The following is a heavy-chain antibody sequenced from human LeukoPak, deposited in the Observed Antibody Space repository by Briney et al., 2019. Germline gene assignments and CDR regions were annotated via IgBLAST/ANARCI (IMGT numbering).Heavy chain of an antibody. D-gene: IGHD3-10*01. V-gene: IGHV3-48*01. CDR1: GFTFNKYS. CDR3: AKDGWLESGRTPFYFDS. J-gene: IGHJ4*02. Sequence: GGSLRLSCVASGFTFNKYSMNWVRQAPGKGLQWLSYISGTSRTIYYADSVKGRFAISRDNARNSLYLQMSSLRVEDTAVYYCAKDGWLESGRTPFYFDSWGQGTLVTVSS. CDR2: ISGTSRTI.